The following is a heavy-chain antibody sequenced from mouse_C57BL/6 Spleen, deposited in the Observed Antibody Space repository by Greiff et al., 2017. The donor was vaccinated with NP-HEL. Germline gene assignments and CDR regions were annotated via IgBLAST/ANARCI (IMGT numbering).Heavy chain of an antibody. J-gene: IGHJ2*01. CDR3: ARWSGLPDYFDY. CDR1: GYAFSSSW. V-gene: IGHV1-82*01. Sequence: QVQLQQSGPELVKPGASVKISCKASGYAFSSSWMNWVKQRPGKGLEWIGRIYPGDGDTNYNGKFKGKATLTEDKSSSTAYMQLSSLTSEDSAVYFCARWSGLPDYFDYWGQGTTLTVSS. D-gene: IGHD2-1*01. CDR2: IYPGDGDT.